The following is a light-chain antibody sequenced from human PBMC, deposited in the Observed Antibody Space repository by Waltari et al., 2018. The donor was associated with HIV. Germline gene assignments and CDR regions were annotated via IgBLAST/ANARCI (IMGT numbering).Light chain of an antibody. CDR3: CSYAGSYTLV. CDR2: DVI. V-gene: IGLV2-11*01. CDR1: SSDVGGYKY. Sequence: QSALTQPRSVSGSPGQSVTISCTGTSSDVGGYKYVSWYQQHPGKAPKLMIYDVIKRPSGVPDRFSGSKSGNTASLTISGLQAEDEADYYCCSYAGSYTLVFGGGTKLTVL. J-gene: IGLJ3*02.